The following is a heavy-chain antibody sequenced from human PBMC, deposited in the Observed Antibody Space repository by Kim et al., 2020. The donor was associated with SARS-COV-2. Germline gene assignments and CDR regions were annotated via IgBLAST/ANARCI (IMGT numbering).Heavy chain of an antibody. CDR1: GGTFSSYA. D-gene: IGHD6-19*01. J-gene: IGHJ4*02. V-gene: IGHV1-69*13. Sequence: SVKVSCKASGGTFSSYAISWVRQAPGQGLEWMGGIIPIFGTANYAQKFQGRVTITADESTSTAYMELSSLRSEDTAVYYCARENGRAVAGAYDYWGQGTLVTVSS. CDR2: IIPIFGTA. CDR3: ARENGRAVAGAYDY.